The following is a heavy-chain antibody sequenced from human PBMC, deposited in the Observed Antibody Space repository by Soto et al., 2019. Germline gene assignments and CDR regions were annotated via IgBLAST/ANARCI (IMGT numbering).Heavy chain of an antibody. Sequence: LRLSCVASGMSLSGYYMAWIRQAPGKGLEWLSYITGRSDSIHYADSVRGRFIISRDNAKNSLYLQMNSLRVEDTAVYYCARDFRNKGMDVWGQGTTVTVSS. CDR1: GMSLSGYY. CDR2: ITGRSDSI. J-gene: IGHJ6*02. CDR3: ARDFRNKGMDV. V-gene: IGHV3-11*01.